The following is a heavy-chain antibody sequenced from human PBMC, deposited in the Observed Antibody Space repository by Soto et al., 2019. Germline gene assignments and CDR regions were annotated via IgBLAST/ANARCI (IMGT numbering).Heavy chain of an antibody. D-gene: IGHD3-10*01. CDR3: ARDRRAEAFTEYFFAY. Sequence: GGSLRLSCAASGFSVSSNYMSWVRQAPGKGLEWISVIYSDGTTYYADSVKGRFTISRDSSRNTLYLQMNSLRAEDTAVYFCARDRRAEAFTEYFFAYWGQGTLVTVSS. V-gene: IGHV3-66*01. CDR2: IYSDGTT. CDR1: GFSVSSNY. J-gene: IGHJ4*02.